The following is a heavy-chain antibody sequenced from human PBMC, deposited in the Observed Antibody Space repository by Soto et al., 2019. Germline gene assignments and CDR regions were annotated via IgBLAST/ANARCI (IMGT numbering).Heavy chain of an antibody. CDR1: GFTFGDYA. D-gene: IGHD4-17*01. Sequence: PGGSLRLSCTASGFTFGDYAMSWVRQAPGKGLEWVGFIRSKAYGGTTEYAASVKGRFTISRDDSKSIAYLQMNSLKTEDTAVYYCTRVEGYGDYFDYWGQGTLVTVSS. J-gene: IGHJ4*02. CDR3: TRVEGYGDYFDY. V-gene: IGHV3-49*04. CDR2: IRSKAYGGTT.